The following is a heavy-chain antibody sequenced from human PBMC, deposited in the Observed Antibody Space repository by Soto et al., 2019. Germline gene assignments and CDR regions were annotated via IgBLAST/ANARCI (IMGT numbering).Heavy chain of an antibody. CDR1: GDSISSSNW. J-gene: IGHJ4*02. CDR3: ARDLGTGTDL. CDR2: IYHSGPT. V-gene: IGHV4-4*02. D-gene: IGHD1-1*01. Sequence: QVQLQESGPGLVKPSGTLSLTCAVSGDSISSSNWWSWVLQAPGKGLEWTVEIYHSGPTTYNPFLRCRATTPVDLSKTHFPLKLTSVTAADTAVDLSARDLGTGTDLRGRGTLVTVAS.